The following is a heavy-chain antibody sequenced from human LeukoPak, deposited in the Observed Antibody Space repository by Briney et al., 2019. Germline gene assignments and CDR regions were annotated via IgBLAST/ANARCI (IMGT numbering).Heavy chain of an antibody. J-gene: IGHJ4*02. D-gene: IGHD6-6*01. Sequence: SQTLSLTCTVSGGSISSGGYYWSWIRQHPGKGLEWIGYIYYSGSTYYNPSLKSRVTISVDTSKNQFSPKLSSVTAADTAVYYCVRDRGITARHHYFDYWGQGTLVTVSS. CDR3: VRDRGITARHHYFDY. CDR2: IYYSGST. V-gene: IGHV4-31*03. CDR1: GGSISSGGYY.